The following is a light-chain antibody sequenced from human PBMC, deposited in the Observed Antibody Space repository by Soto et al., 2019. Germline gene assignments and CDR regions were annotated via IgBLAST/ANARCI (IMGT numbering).Light chain of an antibody. CDR2: NVN. CDR3: CSYTSRYTYV. J-gene: IGLJ1*01. V-gene: IGLV2-14*01. Sequence: QSVLTQSASVSGSPGQSITISCTGTSSDVGNYNYVSWYQQHPGEVPKLIIYNVNNRPSGVSNRFSGSKSGNTASLTISGLQAEDEADYYCCSYTSRYTYVFGTGTKVTVL. CDR1: SSDVGNYNY.